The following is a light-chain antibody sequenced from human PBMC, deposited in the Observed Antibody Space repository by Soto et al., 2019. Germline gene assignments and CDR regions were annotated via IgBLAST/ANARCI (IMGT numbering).Light chain of an antibody. V-gene: IGLV2-8*01. CDR3: SSYVGSNNFPYV. CDR1: SSDVGGYNY. J-gene: IGLJ1*01. CDR2: EVD. Sequence: QSVLTQPPSASGSPGQSVTISCTGTSSDVGGYNYVSWYQHHPGKAPKLIIYEVDERPSGVPDRFSGSKSGNTASLTVSALQAEDAPGSYCSSYVGSNNFPYVFGTGTKVTGL.